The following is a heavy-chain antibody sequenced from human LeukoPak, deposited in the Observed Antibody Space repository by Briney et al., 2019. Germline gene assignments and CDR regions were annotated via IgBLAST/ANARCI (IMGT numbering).Heavy chain of an antibody. V-gene: IGHV4-59*01. Sequence: PSETLSLTCTVSGGSISSYYWSWIRQPPGKGLEWIGYIYYSGSTNYNPSLKSRVTISVDTSKNQFSLKLSSVTAADTAVYYCARSGYSYVIDAFDTWGQGTMVTVSS. J-gene: IGHJ3*02. CDR1: GGSISSYY. CDR3: ARSGYSYVIDAFDT. CDR2: IYYSGST. D-gene: IGHD5-18*01.